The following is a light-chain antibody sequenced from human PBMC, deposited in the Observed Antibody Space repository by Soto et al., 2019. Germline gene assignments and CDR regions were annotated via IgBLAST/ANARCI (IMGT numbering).Light chain of an antibody. V-gene: IGKV1-33*01. CDR1: QDISNY. J-gene: IGKJ4*01. CDR2: DAT. CDR3: QQYAHLLT. Sequence: DIQMTQSPASLSASVGDRVTITCQASQDISNYLNWYLQKPGKAPKLVIHDATNLEVGVPSRFSGSGSGTDFSLTINSLQPEDVATYYCQQYAHLLTFGGGIKVEIE.